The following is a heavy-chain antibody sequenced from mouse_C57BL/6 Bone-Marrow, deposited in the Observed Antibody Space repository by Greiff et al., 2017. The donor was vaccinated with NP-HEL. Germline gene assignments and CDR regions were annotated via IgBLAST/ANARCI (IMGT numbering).Heavy chain of an antibody. J-gene: IGHJ3*01. CDR3: AREKRQLRLEAFAY. V-gene: IGHV1-26*01. CDR1: GYTFTDYY. Sequence: VQLQQSGPELVKPGASVKISCKASGYTFTDYYMNWVKQSHGKSLEWIGDINPNNGGTSYNQKFKGKATLTVDKSSSTAYMELRSLTSEDSAVYYCAREKRQLRLEAFAYWGQGTLVTVSA. CDR2: INPNNGGT. D-gene: IGHD3-2*02.